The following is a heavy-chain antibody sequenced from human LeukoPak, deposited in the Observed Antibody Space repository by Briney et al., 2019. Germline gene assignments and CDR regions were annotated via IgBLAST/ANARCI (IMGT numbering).Heavy chain of an antibody. CDR3: ATSTYHDSSGYYYFDY. Sequence: SENLFVTCTGSGGSVSSGDYYWSWIRQPAGKGLEWIGRIHTNERTNYNPSLKSRVTISLVTSKNQFSLKLSSVTAADTAVYYCATSTYHDSSGYYYFDYWGQGTLVTVSS. D-gene: IGHD3-22*01. CDR2: IHTNERT. V-gene: IGHV4-61*02. J-gene: IGHJ4*02. CDR1: GGSVSSGDYY.